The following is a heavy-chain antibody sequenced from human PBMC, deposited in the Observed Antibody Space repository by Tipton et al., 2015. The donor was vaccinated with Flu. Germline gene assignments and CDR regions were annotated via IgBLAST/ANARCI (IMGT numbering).Heavy chain of an antibody. V-gene: IGHV4-4*07. CDR1: GGSISSYY. J-gene: IGHJ4*02. CDR2: IYTSGST. D-gene: IGHD2-15*01. Sequence: TLSLTCTVSGGSISSYYWSWIRQAAGKGLEWIGRIYTSGSTNYNPSLKSRVSISVDTSKNQFSLKLSSVTAADTAVYYCARDVGVVASSDFLDYWGQGTLVTVSS. CDR3: ARDVGVVASSDFLDY.